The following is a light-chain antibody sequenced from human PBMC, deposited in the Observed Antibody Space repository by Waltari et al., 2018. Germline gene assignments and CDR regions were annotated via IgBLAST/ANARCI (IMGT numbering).Light chain of an antibody. Sequence: DIQMTQSPSSVSASVGDKVTITCRASPDISTWLAWYQQRPGRAPRLLIYDTSRVQSGVPSRFRGSASGTDFTLTINGMQPEDFATYYCQQGHRFPWTFGQGTRVEIK. V-gene: IGKV1-12*01. CDR3: QQGHRFPWT. CDR2: DTS. J-gene: IGKJ1*01. CDR1: PDISTW.